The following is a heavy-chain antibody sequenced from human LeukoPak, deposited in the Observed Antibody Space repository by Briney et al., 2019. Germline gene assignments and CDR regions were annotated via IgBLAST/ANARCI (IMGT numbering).Heavy chain of an antibody. CDR3: ARDSDAFDI. J-gene: IGHJ3*02. V-gene: IGHV6-1*01. Sequence: SQTLSLTCAISGDSVSANSATWNWIRQSPSRGLEWLGRTYYRSKWYMDYAVSVKSLITINPDSSKNQFSLQLNSVTPEDTALYYCARDSDAFDIWGQGTMVTVSS. CDR2: TYYRSKWYM. CDR1: GDSVSANSAT.